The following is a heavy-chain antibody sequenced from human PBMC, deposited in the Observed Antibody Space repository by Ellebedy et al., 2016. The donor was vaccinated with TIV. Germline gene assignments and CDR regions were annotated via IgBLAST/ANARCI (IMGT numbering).Heavy chain of an antibody. CDR3: ARSPPRRHSMVRGVYYGLDV. J-gene: IGHJ6*02. CDR1: GGSFSAYY. V-gene: IGHV4-34*01. Sequence: MPSETLFLTCAVYGGSFSAYYWNWIRQPPGKGLEWIGEINRSGSTNYNPFLKGRVTVSLDTSKNQFSLNLSTGTAAETAVYYCARSPPRRHSMVRGVYYGLDVWGQGTTVTVSS. CDR2: INRSGST. D-gene: IGHD3-10*01.